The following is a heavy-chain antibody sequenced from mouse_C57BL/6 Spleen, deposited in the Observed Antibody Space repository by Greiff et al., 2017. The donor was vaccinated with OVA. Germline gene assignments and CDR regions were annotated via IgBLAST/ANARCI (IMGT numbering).Heavy chain of an antibody. Sequence: VQLQQSGTELARPGASVKLSCKASGYTFTSSGISWLKQRTGQGLEWIGEIYPRRGNPYYNEKFKGKATLTADKSSSTAYMELRSLTSEDSAVYFCARSDSPYAMDDWGQGTSVTVSS. J-gene: IGHJ4*01. CDR3: ARSDSPYAMDD. V-gene: IGHV1-81*01. CDR2: IYPRRGNP. CDR1: GYTFTSSG.